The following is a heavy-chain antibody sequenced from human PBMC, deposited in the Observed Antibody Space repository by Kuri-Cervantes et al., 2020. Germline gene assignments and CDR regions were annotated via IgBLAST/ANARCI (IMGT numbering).Heavy chain of an antibody. J-gene: IGHJ6*04. CDR3: ARGKDYYNAGSYFYV. V-gene: IGHV3-23*01. CDR1: GFTFSSYA. D-gene: IGHD3-10*01. CDR2: FSGIGGST. Sequence: GGLLRLPVAASGFTFSSYATSWVRQAPGKGREWFSAFSGIGGSTYYADSVKGRFTISRDNSKNTRYLQMNSLRAEDTAVYSCARGKDYYNAGSYFYVWGKGTTVTVSS.